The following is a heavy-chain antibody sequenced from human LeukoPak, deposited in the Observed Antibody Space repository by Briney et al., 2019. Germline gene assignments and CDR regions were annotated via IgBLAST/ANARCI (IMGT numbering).Heavy chain of an antibody. D-gene: IGHD3-22*01. CDR1: GGSISSYY. CDR3: ARDKYYYDSSGSSI. V-gene: IGHV4-59*01. J-gene: IGHJ3*02. CDR2: TYYSGST. Sequence: SETLSLTCTVSGGSISSYYWSWIRQPPGKGLEWIGYTYYSGSTNYNPSLKSRVTISVDTSKNQFSLKLSSVTAADTAVYYCARDKYYYDSSGSSIWGQGTMVTVSS.